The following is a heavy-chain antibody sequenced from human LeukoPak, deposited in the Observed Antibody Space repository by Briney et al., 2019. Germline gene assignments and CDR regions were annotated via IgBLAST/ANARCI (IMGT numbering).Heavy chain of an antibody. J-gene: IGHJ4*02. CDR1: GFTFSSYA. Sequence: GGSLRLSCAASGFTFSSYAMHWVRQAPGKGLEWVAVISYDGSNKYYADSVKGRFTISRDNSKNTLYLQMNSLRAEDTAVHYCARDTGEAALDYWGQGTLVTVSS. V-gene: IGHV3-30-3*01. CDR3: ARDTGEAALDY. CDR2: ISYDGSNK. D-gene: IGHD3-16*01.